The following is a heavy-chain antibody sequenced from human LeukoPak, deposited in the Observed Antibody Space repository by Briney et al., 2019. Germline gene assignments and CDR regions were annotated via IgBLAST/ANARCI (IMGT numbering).Heavy chain of an antibody. J-gene: IGHJ3*01. Sequence: SETLSLTCAVYGGSFSGYYWSWIRQPPGKGLEWIGEINHSGSTNYNPSLKSRVTISVDTSKSQFSLKLTSVTAADTAVYYCARAPYLSSGSWGQGTMVTVSS. CDR2: INHSGST. D-gene: IGHD3-22*01. V-gene: IGHV4-34*01. CDR1: GGSFSGYY. CDR3: ARAPYLSSGS.